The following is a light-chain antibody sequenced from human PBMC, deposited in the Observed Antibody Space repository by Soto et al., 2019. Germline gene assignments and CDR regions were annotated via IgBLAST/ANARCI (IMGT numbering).Light chain of an antibody. V-gene: IGKV3-15*01. CDR3: QQYNNWPRT. CDR1: QSISSN. J-gene: IGKJ1*01. Sequence: EIVLTQSPATLPVSPGERATLSCRASQSISSNLAWYQQQPGQAPRLLIYGASTRATDIPARFSGSGSGTEFSLTISSLQSEDFAVYYCQQYNNWPRTFGQGTQVEIK. CDR2: GAS.